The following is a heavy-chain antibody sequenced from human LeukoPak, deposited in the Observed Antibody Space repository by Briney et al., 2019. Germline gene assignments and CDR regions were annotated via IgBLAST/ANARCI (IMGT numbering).Heavy chain of an antibody. CDR3: AKTEGITMIVVVITTLYYFDY. CDR2: ICGSGCSI. V-gene: IGHV3-23*01. J-gene: IGHJ4*02. CDR1: GFTFSSHA. D-gene: IGHD3-22*01. Sequence: GGPLRLSCAASGFTFSSHAMIWFPQSTGKGLEGVSAICGSGCSIHYVDSVKGRFIISRDNSKITLYLQLNNFRAQDTAVYYRAKTEGITMIVVVITTLYYFDYWGQGTLVTVSS.